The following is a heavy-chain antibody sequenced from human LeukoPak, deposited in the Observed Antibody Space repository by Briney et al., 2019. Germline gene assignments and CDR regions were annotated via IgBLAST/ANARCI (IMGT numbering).Heavy chain of an antibody. CDR1: DGSINSYY. CDR3: ARGRSNYYGMDV. J-gene: IGHJ6*02. CDR2: IYYNGNT. D-gene: IGHD1-26*01. Sequence: SETLSLTCSVSDGSINSYYWSWIRRPPGKGLEWIGYIYYNGNTNYSPSLKSRVTMSVDTSKNLFSLKVSSVTAADTAVYYCARGRSNYYGMDVWGQGTTVTVSS. V-gene: IGHV4-59*01.